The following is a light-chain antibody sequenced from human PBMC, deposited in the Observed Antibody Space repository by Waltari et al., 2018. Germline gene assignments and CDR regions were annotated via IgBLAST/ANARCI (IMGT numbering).Light chain of an antibody. CDR1: KLGDKY. J-gene: IGLJ2*01. CDR2: QDT. Sequence: SYELTQPPSVSVSPGQTASITCSGDKLGDKYASWYQQQPGQSPVLVISQDTKRPSGIPGRFSGSNSGNTATLTISGTQAMDEADYYCQAWDNRHVVFGGGTKLTVL. CDR3: QAWDNRHVV. V-gene: IGLV3-1*01.